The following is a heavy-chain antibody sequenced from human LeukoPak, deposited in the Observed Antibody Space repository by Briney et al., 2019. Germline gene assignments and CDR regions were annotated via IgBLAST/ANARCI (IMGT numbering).Heavy chain of an antibody. CDR2: INHSGST. CDR1: GGSFSGYY. Sequence: SETLILTCAVYGGSFSGYYWSWIRQPPGKGLEWIGEINHSGSTNYNPSLKSRVTISVDTSKNQFSLKLSAVTAADTAVYYCARQFHGSGYVDDLWGEGTLDTVSS. V-gene: IGHV4-34*01. J-gene: IGHJ5*02. CDR3: ARQFHGSGYVDDL. D-gene: IGHD5-12*01.